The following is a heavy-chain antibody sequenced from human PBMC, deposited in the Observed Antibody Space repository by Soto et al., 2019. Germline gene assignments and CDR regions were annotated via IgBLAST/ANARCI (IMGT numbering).Heavy chain of an antibody. D-gene: IGHD3-22*01. J-gene: IGHJ4*02. CDR2: ISYDGSNK. V-gene: IGHV3-30*18. CDR1: GFTFSSYG. CDR3: AKGIVVVINPYFEYYFDY. Sequence: QVQLVESGGGVVQPGRSLRLSCAASGFTFSSYGMHWVRQAPGKGLEWVAVISYDGSNKYYADSVKGRFTISRDNSKNTLYLQMNSLRAEDTAVYYCAKGIVVVINPYFEYYFDYWGQGPLVTVSS.